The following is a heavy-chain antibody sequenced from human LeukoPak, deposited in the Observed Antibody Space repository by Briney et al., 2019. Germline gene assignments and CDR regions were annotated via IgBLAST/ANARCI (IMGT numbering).Heavy chain of an antibody. CDR1: GYTFTSYG. CDR3: ARRGAYYDSSGYYFWDYPYYFDY. J-gene: IGHJ4*02. Sequence: ASVKVSCKASGYTFTSYGISWVRQAPGQGLEWMGWISAYNGNTNYAQKLQGRVTMTTDTSTSTAYMELRSLRSDDTAVYYCARRGAYYDSSGYYFWDYPYYFDYWGQGTWSPSPQ. V-gene: IGHV1-18*01. D-gene: IGHD3-22*01. CDR2: ISAYNGNT.